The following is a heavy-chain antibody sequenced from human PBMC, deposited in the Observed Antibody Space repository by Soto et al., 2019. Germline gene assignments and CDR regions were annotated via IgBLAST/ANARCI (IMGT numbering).Heavy chain of an antibody. V-gene: IGHV1-8*01. J-gene: IGHJ2*01. CDR3: ARVPRFYDFWSGYYSAAPTSSYWYFDL. D-gene: IGHD3-3*01. Sequence: GASVKLSCKASGYTFTSYDINWVRQATGQGLEWMGWMNPSSGNTGYAQKFQGRVTMTRNTSISTAYMELSSLRSEDTAVYYCARVPRFYDFWSGYYSAAPTSSYWYFDLWGRGTLVTVS. CDR2: MNPSSGNT. CDR1: GYTFTSYD.